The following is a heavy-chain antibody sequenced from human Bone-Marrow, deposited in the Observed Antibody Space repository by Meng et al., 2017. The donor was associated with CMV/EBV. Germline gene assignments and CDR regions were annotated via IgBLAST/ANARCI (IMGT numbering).Heavy chain of an antibody. CDR3: ARRVRIAGFGP. Sequence: SETLSLTCTVSGYSISSGYYWGWIRQPPGKGLEWIGSIYHSGSTYYNPSLKSRVTISVDTSKNQFSLKLSSVTAADTAVYYCARRVRIAGFGPWGQGTLVTVSS. CDR2: IYHSGST. J-gene: IGHJ5*02. V-gene: IGHV4-38-2*02. D-gene: IGHD6-13*01. CDR1: GYSISSGYY.